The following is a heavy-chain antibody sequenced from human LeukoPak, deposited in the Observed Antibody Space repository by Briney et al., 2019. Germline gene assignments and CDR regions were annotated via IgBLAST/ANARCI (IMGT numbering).Heavy chain of an antibody. CDR2: IIPILGIA. CDR1: GGTFSSYA. D-gene: IGHD2-2*01. Sequence: ASVKVSCKASGGTFSSYAISWVRQAPGRGLEWMGRIIPILGIANYAQKFQGRVTITADKSTSTAYMELSSLRPEDTAVYYCARGALGVVVPDDYWGQGTLVTVSS. J-gene: IGHJ4*02. V-gene: IGHV1-69*04. CDR3: ARGALGVVVPDDY.